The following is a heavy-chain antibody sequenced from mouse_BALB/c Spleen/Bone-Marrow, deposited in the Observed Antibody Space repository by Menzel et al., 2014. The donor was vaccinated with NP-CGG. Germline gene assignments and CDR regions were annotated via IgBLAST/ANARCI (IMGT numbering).Heavy chain of an antibody. CDR1: GFTFSTYA. CDR3: VYGYAMDY. Sequence: EVQLVESGGGLVQPKGSLKLSCAASGFTFSTYAMNWVRQAPGKGLEWVARIRSKSNNYATYYADSVKDRFTISRDDSQSMLYLQMNNLKTEDTAMYYCVYGYAMDYWGQGTSVTVSS. V-gene: IGHV10-1*02. J-gene: IGHJ4*01. D-gene: IGHD2-2*01. CDR2: IRSKSNNYAT.